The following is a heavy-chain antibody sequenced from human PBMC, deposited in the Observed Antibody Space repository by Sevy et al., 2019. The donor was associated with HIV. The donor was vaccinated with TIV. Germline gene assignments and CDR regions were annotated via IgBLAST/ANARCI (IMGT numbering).Heavy chain of an antibody. J-gene: IGHJ6*02. D-gene: IGHD2-8*01. CDR3: VRNLDIVLMVYAIERGPYYYGMDV. Sequence: GGSLRLSCAASGFTFSSYAMHWVRQAPGKGLEWVAVISYDGSNKYYADSVKGRFTISRDNSKNTLYLQMNSLRAEDTAVYYCVRNLDIVLMVYAIERGPYYYGMDVWGQGTTVTVSS. V-gene: IGHV3-30-3*01. CDR1: GFTFSSYA. CDR2: ISYDGSNK.